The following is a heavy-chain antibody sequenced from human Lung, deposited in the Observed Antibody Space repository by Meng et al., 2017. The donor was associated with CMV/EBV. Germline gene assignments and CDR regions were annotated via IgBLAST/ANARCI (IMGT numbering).Heavy chain of an antibody. Sequence: ASXXVSXKASGYTFTTYDINWVRQATGQGLEWMGWMNPNSGNTGYAQKLQGRVTMTRNTSISTAYMELSDLRSEDTAVYYCARDRRGGYQGMGEFRNNGLDPWXQGTLVTVSS. CDR3: ARDRRGGYQGMGEFRNNGLDP. J-gene: IGHJ5*02. CDR1: GYTFTTYD. V-gene: IGHV1-8*01. D-gene: IGHD3-16*01. CDR2: MNPNSGNT.